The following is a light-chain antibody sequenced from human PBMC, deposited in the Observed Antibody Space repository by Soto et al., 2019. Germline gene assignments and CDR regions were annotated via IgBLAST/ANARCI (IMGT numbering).Light chain of an antibody. CDR2: GAS. CDR1: QSVSSN. J-gene: IGKJ2*01. V-gene: IGKV3-15*01. Sequence: EIVMTQSPATLSLSPGERATLSCRASQSVSSNLAWYQQKPGQAPRLLIYGASTRATGSPARFSGSRSGTEFTLTISSLQSEDFAVYYCQQYNNWPYTFGQGTKLEIK. CDR3: QQYNNWPYT.